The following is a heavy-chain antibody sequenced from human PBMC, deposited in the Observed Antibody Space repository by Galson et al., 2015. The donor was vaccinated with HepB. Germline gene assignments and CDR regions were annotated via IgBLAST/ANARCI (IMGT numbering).Heavy chain of an antibody. J-gene: IGHJ4*02. CDR3: ATPSPSIRGSYTNTDDY. Sequence: SVKVSCKASGGTFSSYAISWVRQAPGQGLEWMGRIIPILGIANYAQKFQGRVTITADKSTSTAYMELSSLRSEDTAVYYCATPSPSIRGSYTNTDDYWGQGTLVTVSS. D-gene: IGHD3-3*02. CDR1: GGTFSSYA. CDR2: IIPILGIA. V-gene: IGHV1-69*04.